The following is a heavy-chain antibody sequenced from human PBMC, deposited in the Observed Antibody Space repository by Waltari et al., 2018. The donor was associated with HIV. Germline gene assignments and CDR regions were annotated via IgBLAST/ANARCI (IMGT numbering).Heavy chain of an antibody. CDR3: ARGRDGYNHPDYYYGMDV. J-gene: IGHJ6*02. D-gene: IGHD5-12*01. Sequence: QVQLQQWGAGLLKPSATLSLTCAVYGGSFSGYYWSWIRPPPGQGLEWIGEINHSGSTNYNPSLKSRVTISVDTSKNQFSLKLSSVTAADTAVYYCARGRDGYNHPDYYYGMDVWGQGTTVTVSS. CDR1: GGSFSGYY. V-gene: IGHV4-34*01. CDR2: INHSGST.